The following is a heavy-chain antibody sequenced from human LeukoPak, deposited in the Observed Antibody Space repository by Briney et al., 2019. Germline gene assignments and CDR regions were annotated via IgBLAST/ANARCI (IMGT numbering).Heavy chain of an antibody. CDR1: GGSLSSYY. CDR3: ARHWGAHYDY. V-gene: IGHV4-59*08. J-gene: IGHJ4*02. D-gene: IGHD3-16*01. Sequence: SETLSLTCTVSGGSLSSYYWSWIRQPPGKGLEWIGYIYYSGSTDYNPSLKSRVTVSVDTSKNQLSLKLSSVTAADTAIYYCARHWGAHYDYWGQGTLVTVPS. CDR2: IYYSGST.